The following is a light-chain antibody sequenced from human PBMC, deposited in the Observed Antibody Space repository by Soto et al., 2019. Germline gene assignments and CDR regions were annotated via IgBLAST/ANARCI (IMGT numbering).Light chain of an antibody. V-gene: IGKV1-33*01. CDR3: QQYENLPPT. CDR2: DAS. Sequence: DIQMTQSPSSLSVSVGDRVTITCQASQDITYHLNWYQQKPGKAPKLLVYDASNLERGVPSRFSGSGSGTDFTFTISSLQPEDIATYYCQQYENLPPTFGQGT. J-gene: IGKJ2*01. CDR1: QDITYH.